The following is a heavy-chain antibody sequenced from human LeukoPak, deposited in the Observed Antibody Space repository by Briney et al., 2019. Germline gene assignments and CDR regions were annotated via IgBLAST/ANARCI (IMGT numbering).Heavy chain of an antibody. CDR1: GYTFTSNG. Sequence: ASVNVSCKASGYTFTSNGISWVRQAPGQGLEWMGWISAYNGNTNYAQKLQGRVTMTTDTSTSTAYMELRSLRSDDTAVYYCARMRWLVPRWSPHYYYGMDVWGQGTTVTVSS. CDR2: ISAYNGNT. V-gene: IGHV1-18*01. J-gene: IGHJ6*02. D-gene: IGHD6-19*01. CDR3: ARMRWLVPRWSPHYYYGMDV.